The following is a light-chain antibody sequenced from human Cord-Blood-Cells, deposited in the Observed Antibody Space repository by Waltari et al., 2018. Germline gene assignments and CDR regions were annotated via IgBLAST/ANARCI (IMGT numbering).Light chain of an antibody. CDR3: LLYYGGAQLV. CDR1: TGAVTSGYY. Sequence: QTVVTQEPSLTVSPGGTVTLTCASSTGAVTSGYYPNWFQQKPGQAPRALIYITSNEHSLTPARFSGSLPGGKAALTLSGVQPEDEAEYYCLLYYGGAQLVFGGGTKLTVL. J-gene: IGLJ2*01. V-gene: IGLV7-43*01. CDR2: ITS.